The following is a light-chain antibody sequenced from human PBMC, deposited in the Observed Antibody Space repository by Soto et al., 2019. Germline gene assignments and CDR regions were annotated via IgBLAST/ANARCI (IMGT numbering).Light chain of an antibody. CDR2: AAS. CDR3: QHLNSYPPT. J-gene: IGKJ4*01. CDR1: QGISSC. V-gene: IGKV1-9*01. Sequence: DIQLTQSPSFLSASVGDRVTIACRATQGISSCLAWYQQKPGKAPKLLIYAASTLQSGVPSRFSGSGSGTEFTLTVSSLQPEDFATYYCQHLNSYPPTFGGGTKVEIK.